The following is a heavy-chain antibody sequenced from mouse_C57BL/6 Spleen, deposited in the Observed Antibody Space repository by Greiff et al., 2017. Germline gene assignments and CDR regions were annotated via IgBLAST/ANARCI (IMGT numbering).Heavy chain of an antibody. CDR1: GFTFSDYY. V-gene: IGHV5-12*01. CDR3: ARHGYGYFDV. Sequence: VQLKESGGGLVQPGGSLKLSCAASGFTFSDYYMYWVRQTPEKRLEWVAYISNGGGSTYYPDTVKGRFTISRDNAKNTLYLQMSRLKSEDTAMDYWARHGYGYFDVWGTGTTVTVSS. CDR2: ISNGGGST. J-gene: IGHJ1*03.